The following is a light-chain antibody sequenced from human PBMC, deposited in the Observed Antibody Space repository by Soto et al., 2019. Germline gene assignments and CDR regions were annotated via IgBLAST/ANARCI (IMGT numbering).Light chain of an antibody. V-gene: IGKV1D-12*01. J-gene: IGKJ1*01. CDR3: QQASSFPLT. CDR2: AAS. Sequence: DIQITQAPSSVSSSLLDIVTITFLASQGISSWLAWYQQKPGKAPKLLIYAASSLQSGVPSRFSGSASGTYFTLTISSLQPEDFATYYCQQASSFPLTFGQGTKVDIK. CDR1: QGISSW.